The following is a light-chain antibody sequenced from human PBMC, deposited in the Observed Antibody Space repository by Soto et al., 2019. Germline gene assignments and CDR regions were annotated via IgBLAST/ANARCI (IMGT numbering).Light chain of an antibody. CDR3: CSYAGSYTYV. CDR2: DVT. V-gene: IGLV2-11*01. CDR1: SSDVGGYNY. J-gene: IGLJ1*01. Sequence: QSALTEPRSVSGSPGQSVTISCTRTSSDVGGYNYVSWYQQHPGKAPKLMIYDVTERHSGVPDRFSGSKSDNTASLTISGLQGEDEADYYCCSYAGSYTYVFGSGTKVTV.